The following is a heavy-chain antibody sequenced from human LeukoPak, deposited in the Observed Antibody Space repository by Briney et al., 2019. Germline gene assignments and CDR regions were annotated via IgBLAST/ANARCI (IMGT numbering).Heavy chain of an antibody. D-gene: IGHD3-10*01. Sequence: GGSLRLSCAASGFTFDDYGMSWVRQAPGKGLEWVSGINWNGGSTGYADSVKGRFTISRDNAKNSLYLQMNSLRAEDTALYYCARGIIRFGELLDLRFSRGYYYMDVWGKGTTVTVSS. J-gene: IGHJ6*03. CDR1: GFTFDDYG. CDR3: ARGIIRFGELLDLRFSRGYYYMDV. V-gene: IGHV3-20*04. CDR2: INWNGGST.